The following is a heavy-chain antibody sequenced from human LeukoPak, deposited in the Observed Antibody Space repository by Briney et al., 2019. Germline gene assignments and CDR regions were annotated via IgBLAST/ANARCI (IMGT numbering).Heavy chain of an antibody. Sequence: GGSLRLSCAASGFTFSSYGMHWVRQAPGKGLEWVAVISYDGSNKYYADSVKGRFTISRDNSKNTLYLQMNSLRAEDTAVYYCAKDYSGYDEGDAFDIWGQGTMVTVSS. J-gene: IGHJ3*02. CDR2: ISYDGSNK. V-gene: IGHV3-30*18. CDR1: GFTFSSYG. D-gene: IGHD5-12*01. CDR3: AKDYSGYDEGDAFDI.